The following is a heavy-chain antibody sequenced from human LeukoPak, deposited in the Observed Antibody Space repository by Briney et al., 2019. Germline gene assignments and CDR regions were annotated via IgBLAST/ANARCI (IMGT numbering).Heavy chain of an antibody. CDR3: ARRLLWFGELFYWFDP. CDR2: INHSGST. CDR1: GGSFSGYY. V-gene: IGHV4-34*01. D-gene: IGHD3-10*01. Sequence: SETLSLTCAVSGGSFSGYYWSWIRQPPGKGLEWIGEINHSGSTNYNPSLKSGVTISVDTSKNQLSLKLSSVTAADTAVYYCARRLLWFGELFYWFDPWGQGTLVTVSS. J-gene: IGHJ5*02.